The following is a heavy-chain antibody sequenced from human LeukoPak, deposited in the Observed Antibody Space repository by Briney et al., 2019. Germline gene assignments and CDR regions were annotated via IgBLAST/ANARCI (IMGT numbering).Heavy chain of an antibody. J-gene: IGHJ4*02. CDR3: AKRGSSSWFGGVDY. Sequence: GGSLRLSCAASGFTFSSYAMSWVRQAPGKGLEWVSAISGSGGSTYYADSVKGRFTISRDDSKNTLYLQMKSLRAEDTAVYYCAKRGSSSWFGGVDYWGQGTLVTVSS. CDR1: GFTFSSYA. D-gene: IGHD2-2*01. V-gene: IGHV3-23*01. CDR2: ISGSGGST.